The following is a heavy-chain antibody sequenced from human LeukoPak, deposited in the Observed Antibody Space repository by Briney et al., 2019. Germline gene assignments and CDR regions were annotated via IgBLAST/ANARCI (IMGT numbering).Heavy chain of an antibody. V-gene: IGHV4-4*07. CDR3: ARDMGERRLLAPSGYMDV. CDR1: GGSISSYY. Sequence: PSETLSLTCTVSGGSISSYYWSWIRQPAGKGLEWIGRIYISGSTNYNPSLKSRVTMSVDTSKNQFSLKLSSVTAADTAVYYCARDMGERRLLAPSGYMDVWGKGTTVTVSS. D-gene: IGHD1-26*01. CDR2: IYISGST. J-gene: IGHJ6*03.